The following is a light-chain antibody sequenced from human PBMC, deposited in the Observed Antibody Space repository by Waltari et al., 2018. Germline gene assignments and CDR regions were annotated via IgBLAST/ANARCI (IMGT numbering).Light chain of an antibody. CDR3: MIWHSSAWV. J-gene: IGLJ3*02. Sequence: QAVLTQPSSLSASPGASASLTCTLRSGINVGTYRIYWYQQKPGSPPQYLLRYKSDSDKQQGYGVPRRFSGSKDASANAGILLISGLQSEDEADYYCMIWHSSAWVFGGGTKLTVL. CDR1: SGINVGTYR. V-gene: IGLV5-45*03. CDR2: YKSDSDK.